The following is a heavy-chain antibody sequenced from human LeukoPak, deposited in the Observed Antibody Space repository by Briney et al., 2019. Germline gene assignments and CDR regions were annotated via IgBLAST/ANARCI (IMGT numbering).Heavy chain of an antibody. CDR3: ARYCSSTSCHDAFDI. J-gene: IGHJ3*02. Sequence: PGGSLRLSCAASGFTFSNYWMSWIRQAPGKGPEWVANINQDGSEKYYVDSVKGRFTISRDNAKNSLYLQLNSLRAEDTAVYYCARYCSSTSCHDAFDIWGQGTMVTVSS. CDR2: INQDGSEK. CDR1: GFTFSNYW. D-gene: IGHD2-2*01. V-gene: IGHV3-7*01.